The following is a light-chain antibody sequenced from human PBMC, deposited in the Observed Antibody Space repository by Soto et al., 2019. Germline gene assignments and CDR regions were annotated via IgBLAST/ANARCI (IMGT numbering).Light chain of an antibody. J-gene: IGKJ4*01. CDR1: QSVLYSTNNKNY. CDR2: WAA. CDR3: HQYYITPLT. V-gene: IGKV4-1*01. Sequence: DIVMTQSPDSLAVSLGERATINCKSSQSVLYSTNNKNYLAWYQQKPGQPPKLLIYWAATRESGVPDRFSGSGSGTDFTLTISSLLAEDVAVYYCHQYYITPLTFGGGTKVEIK.